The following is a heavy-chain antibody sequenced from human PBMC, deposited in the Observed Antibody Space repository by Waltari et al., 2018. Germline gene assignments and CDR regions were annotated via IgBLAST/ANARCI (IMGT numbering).Heavy chain of an antibody. CDR3: AKQAATIMSYFDY. Sequence: QVQLVESGGGVVQPGGSLRLSCAASGFTFSSYGMHWVRQAPGKGLGGVAFIRYDGSNKYYADSVKGRFTISRDNSKNTLYLQMNSLRAEDTAVYYCAKQAATIMSYFDYWGQGTLVTVSS. J-gene: IGHJ4*02. CDR1: GFTFSSYG. CDR2: IRYDGSNK. V-gene: IGHV3-30*02. D-gene: IGHD5-12*01.